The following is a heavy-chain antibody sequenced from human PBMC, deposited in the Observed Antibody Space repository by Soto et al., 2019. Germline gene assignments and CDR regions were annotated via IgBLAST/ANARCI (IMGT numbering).Heavy chain of an antibody. V-gene: IGHV1-2*04. CDR1: GYTFTGYY. CDR3: ARGNGSGWGEIDY. CDR2: INPNSGGT. J-gene: IGHJ4*02. Sequence: ASVKVSCKASGYTFTGYYMHWVRQAPGQGLEWMGWINPNSGGTNYAQKFQGWVTMTRDTSISTAYMELSRLRSDDTAVYYCARGNGSGWGEIDYWGQGTLVTVSS. D-gene: IGHD6-19*01.